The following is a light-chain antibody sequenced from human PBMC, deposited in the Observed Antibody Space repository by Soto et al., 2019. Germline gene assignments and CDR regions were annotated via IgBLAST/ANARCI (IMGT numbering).Light chain of an antibody. CDR1: QSVSSSF. J-gene: IGKJ1*01. V-gene: IGKV3-20*01. CDR2: GAS. Sequence: EIVLTQSPGTLSLSPGERATLSCRASQSVSSSFLAWHQQKPGQAPRLLIYGASSRATGIPDRFSGNGSGTDFTLTISRLEPEDFAVYYCQQYGNSPRTFGQGTKVEIK. CDR3: QQYGNSPRT.